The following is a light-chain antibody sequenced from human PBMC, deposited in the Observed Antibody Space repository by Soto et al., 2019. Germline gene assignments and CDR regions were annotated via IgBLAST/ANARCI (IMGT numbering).Light chain of an antibody. J-gene: IGKJ1*01. Sequence: DIQMTQSPSSLSASVVDRVTITCRASQSISSYLNWYQQKPGKAPNLLIYAASSLQSGVPSRFSGSGSGTDFTLTISSLQPEDFATYYCQQSYITPGTFGQGTKVDIK. V-gene: IGKV1-39*01. CDR1: QSISSY. CDR3: QQSYITPGT. CDR2: AAS.